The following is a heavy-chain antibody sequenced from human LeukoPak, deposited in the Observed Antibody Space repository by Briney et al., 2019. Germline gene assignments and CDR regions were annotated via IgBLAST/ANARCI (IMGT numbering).Heavy chain of an antibody. CDR1: GFTFSSYG. CDR3: AKGARFLEWYYYYYYMDV. V-gene: IGHV3-30*02. J-gene: IGHJ6*03. Sequence: GGSLRLSCAASGFTFSSYGMHWVRQAPGKGLEWVAFIRYDGSNKYYADSVKGRFTISRDNSKNTLYLQMNSLRAEDTAVYYCAKGARFLEWYYYYYYMDVWGTGTTVTVSS. D-gene: IGHD3-3*01. CDR2: IRYDGSNK.